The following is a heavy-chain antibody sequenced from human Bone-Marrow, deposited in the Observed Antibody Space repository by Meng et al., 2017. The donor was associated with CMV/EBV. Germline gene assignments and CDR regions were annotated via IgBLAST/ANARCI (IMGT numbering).Heavy chain of an antibody. V-gene: IGHV3-74*01. CDR2: INSDGSST. CDR1: GFTFSSYW. J-gene: IGHJ6*02. D-gene: IGHD2-15*01. CDR3: ARLGDCSGGSCYYYYYYGMDV. Sequence: GESLKISCAASGFTFSSYWMHWVRQAPGKGLVWVSRINSDGSSTSYADSVKGRFTISRDNAKNTLYLQMNSLRAEGTAVYYCARLGDCSGGSCYYYYYYGMDVWGQGTTVTVSS.